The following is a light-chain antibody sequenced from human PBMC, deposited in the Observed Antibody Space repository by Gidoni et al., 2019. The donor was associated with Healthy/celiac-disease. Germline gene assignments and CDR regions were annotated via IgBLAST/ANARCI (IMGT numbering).Light chain of an antibody. V-gene: IGKV3-15*01. Sequence: EIVMTQSPATLSVSPGERATLSCRASQSVSSNSAWYQQKPGQAPRLLIYGASTRATGIPARCSGSGSGTEFTLTSSSLQSEDFAGYYCQQYNNWPTFGGGTKVEIK. CDR3: QQYNNWPT. J-gene: IGKJ4*01. CDR2: GAS. CDR1: QSVSSN.